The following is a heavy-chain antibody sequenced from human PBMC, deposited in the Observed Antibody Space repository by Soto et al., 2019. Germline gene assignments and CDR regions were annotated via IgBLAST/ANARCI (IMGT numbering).Heavy chain of an antibody. CDR3: ARRGYYDFWSGYYTLSYFDY. CDR1: GYSIGSAYY. D-gene: IGHD3-3*01. J-gene: IGHJ4*02. V-gene: IGHV4-38-2*01. Sequence: SETLSLTCAVSGYSIGSAYYWGWIRQPPGKGLEWIGNIYHSGSTYYNPSLKSRVTISVDTSKNQFSLKLSSVTAADTAVYYCARRGYYDFWSGYYTLSYFDYWGQGTLVTVSS. CDR2: IYHSGST.